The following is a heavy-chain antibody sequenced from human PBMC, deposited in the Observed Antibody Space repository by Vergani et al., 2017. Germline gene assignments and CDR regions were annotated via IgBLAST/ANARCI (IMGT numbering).Heavy chain of an antibody. CDR2: INDKGGST. CDR3: AKVCGSTSCPYGGGAFDV. V-gene: IGHV3-23*01. D-gene: IGHD2-2*01. Sequence: QLLESGGGLIQPGGSLRLSCAASGFTFNSYAMTWVRQAPGKGLEWVSGINDKGGSTYYADSGTSRFTISRDNSKNTLYLQMTDLRAEDTATYYCAKVCGSTSCPYGGGAFDVWGHGTMVTVSS. J-gene: IGHJ3*01. CDR1: GFTFNSYA.